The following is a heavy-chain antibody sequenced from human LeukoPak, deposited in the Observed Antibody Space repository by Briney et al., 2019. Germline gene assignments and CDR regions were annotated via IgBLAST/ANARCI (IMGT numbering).Heavy chain of an antibody. D-gene: IGHD3-10*01. Sequence: ASVTVSCKASGGTFSSYAISWVRQAPGQGLEWMGGIIPIFGTANYAQKFQGRVTITADESTSTAYMELSSLRPEDTAVYYCARERFDGVGSGPAYQLLWFGGKFDYWGQGTLVTVSS. CDR2: IIPIFGTA. V-gene: IGHV1-69*01. CDR1: GGTFSSYA. CDR3: ARERFDGVGSGPAYQLLWFGGKFDY. J-gene: IGHJ4*02.